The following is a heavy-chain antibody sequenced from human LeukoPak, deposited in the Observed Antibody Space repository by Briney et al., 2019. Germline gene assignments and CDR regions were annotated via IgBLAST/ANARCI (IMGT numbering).Heavy chain of an antibody. CDR1: GFTFSSYW. D-gene: IGHD2-21*02. V-gene: IGHV3-7*01. Sequence: GGSLRLSCVASGFTFSSYWMSWVRQAPGKGLEWVANIRQDGSEKYYVDSVKGRFTISRDNAKNSLYLQMNSLRAEDTAVYYCVREVYCGGDCRYYGVDVWGQGTTVTVSS. CDR2: IRQDGSEK. CDR3: VREVYCGGDCRYYGVDV. J-gene: IGHJ6*02.